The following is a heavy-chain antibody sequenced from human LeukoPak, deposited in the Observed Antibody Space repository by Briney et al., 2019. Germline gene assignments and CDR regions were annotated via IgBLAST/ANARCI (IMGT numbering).Heavy chain of an antibody. J-gene: IGHJ4*02. Sequence: SVKVSYKASGGNFISYAVSWVRQAPGQGLEWMGGIIPMFGTSNYAQKFQGRVTITTDESTTTAYMELSSLSSEDTAVYYCATYTLSQFWSGYYHFDYWGQGTLVSVSS. D-gene: IGHD3-3*01. V-gene: IGHV1-69*05. CDR3: ATYTLSQFWSGYYHFDY. CDR2: IIPMFGTS. CDR1: GGNFISYA.